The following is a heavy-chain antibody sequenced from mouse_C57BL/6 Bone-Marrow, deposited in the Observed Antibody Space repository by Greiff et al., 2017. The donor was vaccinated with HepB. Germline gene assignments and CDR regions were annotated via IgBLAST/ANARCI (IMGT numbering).Heavy chain of an antibody. CDR3: GTVVFDY. D-gene: IGHD1-1*01. Sequence: VKLQESGAELARPGASVKMSCKASGYTFTSYTMHWVKQRPGQGLEWIGYINPSSGYTKYNQKFKDKATLTADKSSSTAYMQLSSLTSEDSAVYYCGTVVFDYWGQGTTLTVSS. CDR2: INPSSGYT. V-gene: IGHV1-4*01. CDR1: GYTFTSYT. J-gene: IGHJ2*01.